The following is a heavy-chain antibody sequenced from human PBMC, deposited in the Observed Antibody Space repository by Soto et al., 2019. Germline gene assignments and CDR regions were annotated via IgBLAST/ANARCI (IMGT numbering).Heavy chain of an antibody. D-gene: IGHD1-7*01. CDR1: GFTFSDAW. Sequence: GGSLRLSCATSGFTFSDAWMTWVCQTPGKGLEWVGRIKSKINGGTTDYAAPVKGRFTISRDDLKNTLYLQMNSLQTEDTAVYYCTTDLPWTYGALGYWGQGTLVTVSS. J-gene: IGHJ4*02. CDR2: IKSKINGGTT. V-gene: IGHV3-15*01. CDR3: TTDLPWTYGALGY.